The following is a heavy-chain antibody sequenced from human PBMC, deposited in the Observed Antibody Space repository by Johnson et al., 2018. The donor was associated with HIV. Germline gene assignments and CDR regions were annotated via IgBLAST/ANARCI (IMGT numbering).Heavy chain of an antibody. Sequence: VQLVESGGGLVQPGRSLRLSCAASGFTFDDYAMHWVRQAPGKGLEWVSGINWNGGSTGYADSVKGRFTISRDNAKNSLYVQMNSLRAEDTALYYCASGGAYWGGDCYHAFDIWGQGTMVTVSS. D-gene: IGHD2-21*02. CDR1: GFTFDDYA. CDR2: INWNGGST. CDR3: ASGGAYWGGDCYHAFDI. V-gene: IGHV3-20*04. J-gene: IGHJ3*02.